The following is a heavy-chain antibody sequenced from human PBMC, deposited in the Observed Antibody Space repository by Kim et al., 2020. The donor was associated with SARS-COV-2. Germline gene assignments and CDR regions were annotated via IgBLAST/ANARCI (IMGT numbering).Heavy chain of an antibody. CDR2: ISYDGSNK. CDR3: AKESGSGSYYAWTYYYYGRDV. J-gene: IGHJ6*02. D-gene: IGHD3-10*01. Sequence: GGSLRLSCAASGFTFSSYGMHWVRQAPGKGLEWVAVISYDGSNKYYADSVKGRFTISRDNSKNTLYLQMNSLRAEDTAVYYCAKESGSGSYYAWTYYYYGRDVSGQGSKVTVSS. CDR1: GFTFSSYG. V-gene: IGHV3-30*18.